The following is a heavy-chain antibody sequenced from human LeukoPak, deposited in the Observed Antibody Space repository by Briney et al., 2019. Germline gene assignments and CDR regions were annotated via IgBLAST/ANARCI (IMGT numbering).Heavy chain of an antibody. CDR1: GFTFSSYW. V-gene: IGHV3-7*01. CDR3: ARGPLIWGRLTFYFDY. D-gene: IGHD3-10*01. J-gene: IGHJ4*02. Sequence: GGSLRLSCATSGFTFSSYWMSWVRQAPGKGLEWVANIKQDGSEKYYVDSVEGRFTISRDNAKNSLYLQMNSLRAEDTAVYYCARGPLIWGRLTFYFDYWGQGTLVTVSS. CDR2: IKQDGSEK.